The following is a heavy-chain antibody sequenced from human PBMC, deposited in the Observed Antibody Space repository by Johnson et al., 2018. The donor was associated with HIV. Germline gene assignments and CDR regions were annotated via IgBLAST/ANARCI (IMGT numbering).Heavy chain of an antibody. V-gene: IGHV3-30*19. D-gene: IGHD3-22*01. CDR2: ISYDGSNK. CDR3: VRGLTMIVVVDAFDI. Sequence: QVQLVESGGGVVQPGRSLRLSCAASGFTFSKYGMHWVRQAPGKGLEWVTLISYDGSNKYYADSVKGRFTISRDNSKNTLYLQMNSLRDEDTSVYYCVRGLTMIVVVDAFDIWGQGTMVTVSS. J-gene: IGHJ3*02. CDR1: GFTFSKYG.